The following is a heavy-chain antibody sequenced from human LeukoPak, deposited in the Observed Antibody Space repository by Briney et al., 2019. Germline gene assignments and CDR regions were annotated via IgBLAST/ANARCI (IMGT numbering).Heavy chain of an antibody. CDR1: GFSVRTSGVG. Sequence: SGPTLVKPTQTLTLTCTFSGFSVRTSGVGVGWIRQPPAKALEWLALIYWDDDKRYSPSLKSRLTITKDTSKNEVVLTMTNMDPVDTATYYCAHRPPNWATDYWGQGTLVTVSS. CDR3: AHRPPNWATDY. D-gene: IGHD7-27*01. V-gene: IGHV2-5*02. CDR2: IYWDDDK. J-gene: IGHJ4*02.